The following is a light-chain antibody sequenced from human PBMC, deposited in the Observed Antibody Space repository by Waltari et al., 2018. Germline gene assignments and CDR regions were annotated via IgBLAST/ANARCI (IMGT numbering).Light chain of an antibody. CDR1: TSDVGAYDL. V-gene: IGLV2-23*02. Sequence: QSALTQPASVSGTPGQSITISCTGTTSDVGAYDLVSWYQQHPGEAPKLLSCEVFKRPSDISSRFSGSKSGSTASLTISGLQPEDEGDYYCCSYAGRGTYVFGSGTKVTVL. CDR2: EVF. J-gene: IGLJ1*01. CDR3: CSYAGRGTYV.